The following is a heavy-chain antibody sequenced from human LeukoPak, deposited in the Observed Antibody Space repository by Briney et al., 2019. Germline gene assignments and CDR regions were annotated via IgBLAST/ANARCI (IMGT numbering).Heavy chain of an antibody. D-gene: IGHD5-24*01. V-gene: IGHV4-34*01. J-gene: IGHJ4*02. CDR3: ARGTDAYKIGNI. Sequence: SETLSLTCAVFGGSFSGYYLTWIRQSPGKGLEWVGEIHPTEGGHYNPSLGSRVTMSVDTSKTQFSLRMNSVTTADTAVYFCARGTDAYKIGNIWGQGSLVTVSS. CDR1: GGSFSGYY. CDR2: IHPTEGG.